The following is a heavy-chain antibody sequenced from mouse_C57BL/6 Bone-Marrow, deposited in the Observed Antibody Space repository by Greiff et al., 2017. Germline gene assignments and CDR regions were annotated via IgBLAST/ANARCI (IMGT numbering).Heavy chain of an antibody. CDR1: GYTFTDYN. D-gene: IGHD1-1*01. V-gene: IGHV1-22*01. Sequence: DVKLQESGPELVKPGASVKMSCKASGYTFTDYNMHWVKQSHGKGLEWIGYINPNNGGTSYNQKFKGKATLAVNKSSSTAYMELRSLTSEDSAVYYLARRDYYGSSYGYFDVWGTGTTVTVSS. CDR3: ARRDYYGSSYGYFDV. CDR2: INPNNGGT. J-gene: IGHJ1*03.